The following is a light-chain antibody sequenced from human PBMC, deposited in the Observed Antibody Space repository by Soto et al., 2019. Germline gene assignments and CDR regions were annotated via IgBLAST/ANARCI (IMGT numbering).Light chain of an antibody. Sequence: DIQMTQSPSTVSASVGDRVTITCRGSQNIISWLAWYQQQPGRAPKLLIYAASILQSGVPSRFSGSGSGTDFTLTINSLQPEDFATYYCQQAYGFPVTFGQGTRLEIK. J-gene: IGKJ5*01. CDR2: AAS. CDR1: QNIISW. V-gene: IGKV1-12*01. CDR3: QQAYGFPVT.